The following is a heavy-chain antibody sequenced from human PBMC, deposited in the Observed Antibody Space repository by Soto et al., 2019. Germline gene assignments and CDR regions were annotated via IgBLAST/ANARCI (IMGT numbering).Heavy chain of an antibody. CDR3: ARSFRGVSLD. V-gene: IGHV4-34*01. Sequence: SETLSLTCSVNGGSFSYYYWSWIRQSPGKGLERIGEINHSGTINSNPSLKSRVTISIDTSENQFSLTLRSVTAADTAIYYCARSFRGVSLDWGQGTLVTVSS. CDR1: GGSFSYYY. CDR2: INHSGTI. D-gene: IGHD3-10*01. J-gene: IGHJ4*02.